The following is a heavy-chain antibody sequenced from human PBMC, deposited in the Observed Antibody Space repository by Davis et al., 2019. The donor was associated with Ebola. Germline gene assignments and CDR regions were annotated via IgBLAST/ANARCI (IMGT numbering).Heavy chain of an antibody. CDR3: AKDMRSSWYRYFQH. CDR1: GFTFSSYE. D-gene: IGHD6-13*01. CDR2: ISSSGSTI. V-gene: IGHV3-48*03. J-gene: IGHJ1*01. Sequence: GGSLRLSCAASGFTFSSYEMNWVRQAPGKGLEWVSYISSSGSTIYYADSVKGRFTISRDNSKDTLYLQMNSLRAEDTAVYYCAKDMRSSWYRYFQHWGQGTLVTVSS.